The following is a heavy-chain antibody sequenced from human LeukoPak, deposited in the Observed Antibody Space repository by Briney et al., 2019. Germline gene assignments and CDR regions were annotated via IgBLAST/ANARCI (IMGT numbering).Heavy chain of an antibody. CDR2: TYYRSKWYN. CDR3: ARQNNTYHHHNLGWFDP. CDR1: GDSVSSNGAA. D-gene: IGHD2/OR15-2a*01. V-gene: IGHV6-1*01. Sequence: SQTLSLTCAISGDSVSSNGAAWNWIRQSPSRGLEWLGRTYYRSKWYNDYAVSVKSRITINPDTSKNQFSLQLSSVTPEDTAVYYCARQNNTYHHHNLGWFDPWGQGTLVTVSS. J-gene: IGHJ5*02.